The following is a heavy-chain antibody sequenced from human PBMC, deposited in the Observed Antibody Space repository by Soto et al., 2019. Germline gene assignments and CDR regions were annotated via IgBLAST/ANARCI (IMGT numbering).Heavy chain of an antibody. CDR2: IIPIFGTT. CDR1: GGTFSRYG. J-gene: IGHJ4*02. CDR3: ARTYYQWEALHYFDF. Sequence: QVQLVQSGAEVKKPRSSVKVSCTASGGTFSRYGFTWVRQAPGQGFQWMGGIIPIFGTTHYEQNFQGRLSITADESTSTLYMELSSLRSDDTAIYFCARTYYQWEALHYFDFWGQGTLVTVSS. V-gene: IGHV1-69*01. D-gene: IGHD1-26*01.